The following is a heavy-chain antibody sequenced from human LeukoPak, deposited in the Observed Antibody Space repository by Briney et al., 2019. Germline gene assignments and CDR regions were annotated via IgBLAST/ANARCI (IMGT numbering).Heavy chain of an antibody. CDR2: THYSGSP. Sequence: KPSETLSLTCTVSGGSIRSDYWSWIRQPPGKGLEWIGYTHYSGSPNYNPSPTSRVTISVDTSKNQFSLKLSSVTAADTAVYYCARHGPPRAGWGRKYYYMDVWGKGTTVTISS. CDR3: ARHGPPRAGWGRKYYYMDV. CDR1: GGSIRSDY. J-gene: IGHJ6*03. D-gene: IGHD3-16*01. V-gene: IGHV4-59*08.